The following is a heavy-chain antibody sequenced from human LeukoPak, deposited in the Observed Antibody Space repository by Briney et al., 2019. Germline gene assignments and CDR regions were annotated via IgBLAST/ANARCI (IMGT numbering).Heavy chain of an antibody. J-gene: IGHJ5*02. D-gene: IGHD1-26*01. Sequence: PSEILSLTCSVSGGSISSGNYHWAWLRQAPGMGLESIGSISHSGVTFYNPSLKSRVTISADMSKNQFSLKLSSVTAADTAVYYCARGTVGATSWFDPWGQGTPVTVSS. CDR2: ISHSGVT. CDR1: GGSISSGNYH. V-gene: IGHV4-39*07. CDR3: ARGTVGATSWFDP.